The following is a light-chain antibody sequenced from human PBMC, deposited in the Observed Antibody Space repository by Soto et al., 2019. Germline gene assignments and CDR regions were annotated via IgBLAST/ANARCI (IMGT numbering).Light chain of an antibody. CDR2: EVS. CDR1: SSDVGGYNY. V-gene: IGLV2-8*01. CDR3: SSYADSQAV. J-gene: IGLJ2*01. Sequence: QSALTQPPSATGSPGQSVTISCTGTSSDVGGYNYVSWYQQHPGKAPKLMIFEVSKRPSGVPDRFSGSKSGNTASLTVSGLQAEDEADYYCSSYADSQAVFGAGTKLTV.